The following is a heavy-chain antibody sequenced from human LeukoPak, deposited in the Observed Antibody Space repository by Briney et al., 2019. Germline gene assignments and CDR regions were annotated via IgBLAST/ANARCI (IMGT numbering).Heavy chain of an antibody. V-gene: IGHV4-39*07. CDR2: IYYSGST. J-gene: IGHJ4*02. Sequence: PSETLSLTCTVSGGSISSSSYYWGWIRQPPGKGLEWIGSIYYSGSTYYNPSLKSRVTISADTSKNQFSLKLSSVTAADTAVYYCARDGYSGSEGFDYWGQGTLVTVSS. CDR1: GGSISSSSYY. D-gene: IGHD5-12*01. CDR3: ARDGYSGSEGFDY.